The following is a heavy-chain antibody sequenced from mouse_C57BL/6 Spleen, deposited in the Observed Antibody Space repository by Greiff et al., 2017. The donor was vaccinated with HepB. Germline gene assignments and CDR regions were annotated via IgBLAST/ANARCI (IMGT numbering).Heavy chain of an antibody. Sequence: QVQLQQSGAELVRPGASVTLSCKASGYTFTDYEMHWVKQTPVHGLEWIGAIDPETGGTAYNQKFKGKAILTADKSSSTAYMELRSLTSEDSAVYYCTRDDYDPYYFDYWGQGTTLTVSS. J-gene: IGHJ2*01. CDR1: GYTFTDYE. CDR3: TRDDYDPYYFDY. V-gene: IGHV1-15*01. CDR2: IDPETGGT. D-gene: IGHD2-4*01.